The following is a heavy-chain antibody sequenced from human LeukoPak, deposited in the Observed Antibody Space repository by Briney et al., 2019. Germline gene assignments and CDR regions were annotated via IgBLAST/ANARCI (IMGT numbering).Heavy chain of an antibody. D-gene: IGHD6-13*01. J-gene: IGHJ5*02. CDR1: GGSFSGYY. Sequence: SETLSLTCAVYGGSFSGYYWSWIRQPPGKGLEWIGEINHSGSTNYNPSLKSRVTISVDTSKNQFSLKLSSVTAADTAVYYCAAETTAGNAWGQGTLVAVSP. V-gene: IGHV4-34*01. CDR2: INHSGST. CDR3: AAETTAGNA.